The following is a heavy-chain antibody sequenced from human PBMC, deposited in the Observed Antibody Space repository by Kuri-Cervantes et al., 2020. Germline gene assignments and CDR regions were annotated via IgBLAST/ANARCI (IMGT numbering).Heavy chain of an antibody. CDR3: ARFDWLIFDSSHAVDAFDI. CDR2: INPNSGGT. J-gene: IGHJ3*02. V-gene: IGHV1-2*02. CDR1: GYTFTGYY. Sequence: ASVKVSCKASGYTFTGYYMHWVRQAPGQGLEWMGWINPNSGGTNYAQKLQGRVTMTTDTSTSTAYMELRSLRSDDTAVYYCARFDWLIFDSSHAVDAFDIWGQGTMVTVSS. D-gene: IGHD3-9*01.